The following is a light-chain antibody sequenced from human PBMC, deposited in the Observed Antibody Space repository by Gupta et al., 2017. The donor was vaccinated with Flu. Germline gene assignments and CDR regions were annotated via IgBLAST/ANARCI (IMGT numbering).Light chain of an antibody. J-gene: IGLJ2*01. CDR3: QVWDSSSDHVV. CDR1: NIGTKG. CDR2: DDT. V-gene: IGLV3-21*02. Sequence: GQTARITCGGNNIGTKGVHWYQQKPGQAPVLVVYDDTERPSGIPERFSGSNSGNTATLTIXRXEAGDEXDYYCQVWDSSSDHVVFGGGTKLTVL.